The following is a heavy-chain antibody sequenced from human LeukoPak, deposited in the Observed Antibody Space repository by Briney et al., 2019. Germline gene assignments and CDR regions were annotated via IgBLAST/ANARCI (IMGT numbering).Heavy chain of an antibody. D-gene: IGHD3-22*01. CDR2: ISSSSSYI. V-gene: IGHV3-21*01. CDR3: ARDGGSSGYYNWYYYYYYMDV. CDR1: GFTFSSYS. J-gene: IGHJ6*03. Sequence: GGSLRLSCAASGFTFSSYSMNWVRQAPGKGLEWVSSISSSSSYIYYADSVKGRFTISRDNAKNSLYLQMNSLRAEDTAVYHCARDGGSSGYYNWYYYYYYMDVWGKGTTVTVSS.